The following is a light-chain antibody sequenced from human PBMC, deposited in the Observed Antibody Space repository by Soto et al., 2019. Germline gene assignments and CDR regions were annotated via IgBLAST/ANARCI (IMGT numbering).Light chain of an antibody. J-gene: IGLJ2*01. CDR1: SSDVGGYNY. Sequence: QSALTQPASVSGSPGQSITISCTGTSSDVGGYNYVSWYQQHSGKAPKLMIYDVSHRPSGVSNRFSGSKSGNTASLTISGLQAEDEADYYCSSYTSSSTYVVFGGGTQLTVL. CDR3: SSYTSSSTYVV. CDR2: DVS. V-gene: IGLV2-14*01.